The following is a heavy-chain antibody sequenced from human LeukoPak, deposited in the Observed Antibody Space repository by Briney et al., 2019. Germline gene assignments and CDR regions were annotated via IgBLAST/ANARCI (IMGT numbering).Heavy chain of an antibody. CDR3: ARGYSGDAFDI. Sequence: SQTLSLTCTVSGGSISSGSYYWSWIRQPAGKGLEWIGRIYTSGSTNYNPSLKSRVTISVDTSKNQFSLKLSSVTAADTAVYYCARGYSGDAFDIWGQGTMVTVSS. D-gene: IGHD5-12*01. V-gene: IGHV4-61*02. J-gene: IGHJ3*02. CDR1: GGSISSGSYY. CDR2: IYTSGST.